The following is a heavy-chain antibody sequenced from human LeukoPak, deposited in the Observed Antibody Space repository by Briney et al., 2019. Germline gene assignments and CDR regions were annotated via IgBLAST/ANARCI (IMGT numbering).Heavy chain of an antibody. CDR3: ARDWYNWNDSGYYYCYYGMDV. CDR1: GFTFSSYW. CDR2: IKQDGSEK. J-gene: IGHJ6*02. D-gene: IGHD1-1*01. V-gene: IGHV3-7*03. Sequence: PGGSLRLSCAASGFTFSSYWMSWVRQAPGKGLEWVANIKQDGSEKYYVDSVKGRFTISRDNAKNSLYLQMNSLRAEDTAVYYCARDWYNWNDSGYYYCYYGMDVWGQGTTVTVSS.